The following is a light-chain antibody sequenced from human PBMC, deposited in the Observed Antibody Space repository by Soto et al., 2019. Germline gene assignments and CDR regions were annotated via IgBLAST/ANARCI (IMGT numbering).Light chain of an antibody. V-gene: IGLV2-23*02. Sequence: QSALTQPASVSGSPGQSITISCTGTSSDVGSYNLVSWYQQHPGKAPKLMIYAVIKRPSGVSNRFSGSKSGNTASLTISGLQAEDEADYYCCSYAGSGTLVFGGGTKVTVL. CDR2: AVI. CDR3: CSYAGSGTLV. J-gene: IGLJ3*02. CDR1: SSDVGSYNL.